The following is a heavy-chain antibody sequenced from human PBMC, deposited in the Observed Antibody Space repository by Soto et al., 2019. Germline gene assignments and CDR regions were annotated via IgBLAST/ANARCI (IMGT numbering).Heavy chain of an antibody. V-gene: IGHV1-58*01. J-gene: IGHJ4*02. Sequence: SVKVSCKASGFTFTSSAVQWVRQARGQRLEWIGWIVVGSGNTNYAQKFQERVTITRDMSTSTAYMELSSLRSEDTAVYYCAEDRSFYYDSRGYYFDYWGQGTLVTVSS. CDR3: AEDRSFYYDSRGYYFDY. CDR1: GFTFTSSA. D-gene: IGHD3-22*01. CDR2: IVVGSGNT.